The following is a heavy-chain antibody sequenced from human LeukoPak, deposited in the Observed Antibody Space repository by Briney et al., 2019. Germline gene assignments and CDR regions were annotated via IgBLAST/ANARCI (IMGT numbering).Heavy chain of an antibody. CDR3: ARGGGTWAAEYFQH. Sequence: GGSLRLSCAASGFTFSSYSMNWVRQAPRTGLEWVSYISSSSSTIYYADSVRGRFTISRDNAKNSLYLQMNSLRAEDTAVYYCARGGGTWAAEYFQHWGQGTLVTVSS. CDR1: GFTFSSYS. D-gene: IGHD2-15*01. J-gene: IGHJ1*01. V-gene: IGHV3-48*01. CDR2: ISSSSSTI.